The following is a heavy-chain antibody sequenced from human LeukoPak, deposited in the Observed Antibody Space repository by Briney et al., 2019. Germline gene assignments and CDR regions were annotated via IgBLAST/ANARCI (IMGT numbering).Heavy chain of an antibody. Sequence: SETLSLTCTVSSGSISSHYWSWIRQPPGKGLEWIGYIYYSGSTNYNPSLKSRVTISVDTSKNQFSLKLSSVTAADTAVYYCARGGVGWQQLALFDYWGQGTLVTVSS. J-gene: IGHJ4*02. CDR1: SGSISSHY. CDR3: ARGGVGWQQLALFDY. D-gene: IGHD6-13*01. V-gene: IGHV4-59*11. CDR2: IYYSGST.